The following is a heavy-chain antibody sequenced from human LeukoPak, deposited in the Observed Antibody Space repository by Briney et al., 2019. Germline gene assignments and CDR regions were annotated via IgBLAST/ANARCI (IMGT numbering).Heavy chain of an antibody. Sequence: ASVKVSCKASGGTFSSYAISWVRQAPGQGLEWMGWISAYNGNTNYAQKLQGRVTMTTDTSTSTAYMELRSLRSDDTAAYYCARVRCSSTSCLNVYYYYGMDVWGQGTTVTVSS. J-gene: IGHJ6*02. V-gene: IGHV1-18*01. D-gene: IGHD2-2*01. CDR3: ARVRCSSTSCLNVYYYYGMDV. CDR2: ISAYNGNT. CDR1: GGTFSSYA.